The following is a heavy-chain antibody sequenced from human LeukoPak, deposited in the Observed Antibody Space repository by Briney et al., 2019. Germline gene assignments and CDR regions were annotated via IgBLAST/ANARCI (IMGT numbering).Heavy chain of an antibody. CDR2: ISSGGSTI. CDR1: GFTFSDYY. CDR3: ARNYDSSAYLL. V-gene: IGHV3-11*01. J-gene: IGHJ4*02. Sequence: PGGSLRLSCAASGFTFSDYYMSWIRQAPGMGLEWVSYISSGGSTIYYADSVKGRFTISRDNAKNSLYLQMNSLRAEDTAVYYFARNYDSSAYLLWGQGTLVTASS. D-gene: IGHD3-22*01.